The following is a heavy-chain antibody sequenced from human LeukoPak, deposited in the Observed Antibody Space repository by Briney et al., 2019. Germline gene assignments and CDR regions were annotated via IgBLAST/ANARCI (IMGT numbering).Heavy chain of an antibody. CDR1: GFTFSSYW. V-gene: IGHV3-74*01. Sequence: GGSLRLSCAASGFTFSSYWMHWVRQAPGKGLLWVSHVDNDGRFTNYADSVKGRFTISRDNAKNTLYLQMHSLRAEDTAVYYCARVRGTWALDAFDAWGQGTMVTVSS. CDR3: ARVRGTWALDAFDA. D-gene: IGHD2-15*01. J-gene: IGHJ3*01. CDR2: VDNDGRFT.